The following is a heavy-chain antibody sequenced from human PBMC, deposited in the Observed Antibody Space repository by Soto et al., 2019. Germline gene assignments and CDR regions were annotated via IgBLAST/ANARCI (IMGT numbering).Heavy chain of an antibody. V-gene: IGHV1-18*01. CDR1: GYTFTSYG. J-gene: IGHJ4*02. Sequence: ASVKVSCKASGYTFTSYGISWVRQAPGQGLEWMGWISAYNGNTNYAQKLQGRVTMTTDTSTSTAYVELRSLRSDDTAVYYCAMMVRGVIALFDYWGQGTLVTVSS. CDR3: AMMVRGVIALFDY. CDR2: ISAYNGNT. D-gene: IGHD3-10*01.